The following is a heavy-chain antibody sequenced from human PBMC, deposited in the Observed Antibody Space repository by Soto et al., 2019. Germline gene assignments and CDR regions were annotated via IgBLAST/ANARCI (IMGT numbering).Heavy chain of an antibody. V-gene: IGHV4-31*03. J-gene: IGHJ4*02. CDR1: GGPFSSGGYY. Sequence: ASETLSLTCTVSGGPFSSGGYYWSWIRQEPGKGLEWIGYIYQNGDTSYNPSLKSRVTISADTSKTQFSLKLSSVTAADTAVYYCARGDSTVSSVFDYWGQGRLVTVSS. CDR2: IYQNGDT. D-gene: IGHD4-17*01. CDR3: ARGDSTVSSVFDY.